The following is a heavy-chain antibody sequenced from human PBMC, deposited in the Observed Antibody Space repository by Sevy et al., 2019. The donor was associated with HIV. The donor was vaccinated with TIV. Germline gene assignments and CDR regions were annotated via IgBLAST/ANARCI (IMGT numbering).Heavy chain of an antibody. CDR3: AKDHYDYRTGYYGYYGMDF. Sequence: GGSLRLSCAASGFRFSDYGMHWVRQAPGKGLEWVSLIRFDGSMKYIADSVKGRFTISRDKVNDTLYLQMNSLRPEDTAVYYCAKDHYDYRTGYYGYYGMDFWGQGTTVTVSS. J-gene: IGHJ6*02. CDR1: GFRFSDYG. CDR2: IRFDGSMK. D-gene: IGHD3-3*01. V-gene: IGHV3-30*02.